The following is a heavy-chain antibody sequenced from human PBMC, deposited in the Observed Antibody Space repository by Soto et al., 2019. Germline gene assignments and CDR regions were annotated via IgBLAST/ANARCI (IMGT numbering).Heavy chain of an antibody. CDR1: GFTFSNFA. D-gene: IGHD3-10*01. CDR2: ISAIDSIT. CDR3: AKAYLYGSGSNYVFFDY. V-gene: IGHV3-23*01. J-gene: IGHJ4*02. Sequence: GGSLRLSCAASGFTFSNFAMTWFRQAPGKGLEWVSSISAIDSITYYAESVKGRFTISRDNSKNTLDLQMNSLRAEDTAIYYCAKAYLYGSGSNYVFFDYWGQGALVTVSS.